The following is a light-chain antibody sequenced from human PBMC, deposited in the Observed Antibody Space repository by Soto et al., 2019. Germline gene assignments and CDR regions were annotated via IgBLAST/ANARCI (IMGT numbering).Light chain of an antibody. V-gene: IGKV2-28*01. CDR3: MQALQSPWT. CDR1: QSLLHSNGYNY. J-gene: IGKJ1*01. Sequence: DIVMTQSPLSLPVTPGEPASISCRSSQSLLHSNGYNYLDWYLQKPGQSPQLLIYLGSNRASGVPDRFSGCGCGTDFTLKISRVEAEDVGVYFCMQALQSPWTFGQGTKVEIK. CDR2: LGS.